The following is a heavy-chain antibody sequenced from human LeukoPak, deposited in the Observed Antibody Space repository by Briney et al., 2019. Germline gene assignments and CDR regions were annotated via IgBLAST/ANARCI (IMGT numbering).Heavy chain of an antibody. Sequence: GASVKVSCKASGYTFTSYGISWVRQAPGQGLEWMGGIIPMFGRTNNAQKFQGRVTITTDGSTSTAYMELRSLRSEDTAVYYCARNPRYYSDTSGYYPFDYWGQGTLVTVSS. J-gene: IGHJ4*02. CDR1: GYTFTSYG. D-gene: IGHD3-22*01. CDR3: ARNPRYYSDTSGYYPFDY. CDR2: IIPMFGRT. V-gene: IGHV1-69*05.